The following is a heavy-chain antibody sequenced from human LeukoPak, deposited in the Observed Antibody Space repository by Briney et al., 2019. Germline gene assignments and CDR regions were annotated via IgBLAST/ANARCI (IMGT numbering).Heavy chain of an antibody. V-gene: IGHV7-4-1*02. D-gene: IGHD3-22*01. CDR3: ARGGNYYDSSGYPHPFDAFDI. CDR2: INTNTGNP. CDR1: GYTFTSYA. Sequence: ASVKVSCKASGYTFTSYAMNWVRQAPGQGLEWMGWINTNTGNPTYAQGFTGRFVFSLDTSVSTAYLQISSLKAEDTAVYYCARGGNYYDSSGYPHPFDAFDIWGQGTMVTVSS. J-gene: IGHJ3*02.